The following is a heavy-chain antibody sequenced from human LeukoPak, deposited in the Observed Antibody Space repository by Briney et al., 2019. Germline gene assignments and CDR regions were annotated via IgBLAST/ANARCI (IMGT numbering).Heavy chain of an antibody. Sequence: ASVKVSCKASGYTFTGYYMHWVRQAPGQGLEWMGWIHPNSGGTNYAQKFQGRVTMTRDTSISTAYMELSRLRSDDTAVYYCARVSSRGLWSGYIYHYNWFDPWGQGTLVTVSS. J-gene: IGHJ5*02. CDR2: IHPNSGGT. CDR1: GYTFTGYY. CDR3: ARVSSRGLWSGYIYHYNWFDP. V-gene: IGHV1-2*02. D-gene: IGHD3-3*01.